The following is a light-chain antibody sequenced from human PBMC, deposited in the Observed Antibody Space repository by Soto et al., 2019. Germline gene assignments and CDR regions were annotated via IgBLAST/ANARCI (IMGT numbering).Light chain of an antibody. V-gene: IGLV7-43*01. CDR2: TTN. Sequence: VVTQEPSLTVSPGGTVTLTCSSSTGAVTSGNYPSWFQQKPGQTPRTLIYTTNSRHSWTPARFSGSLLGGKAALTLSAVQPEDEADYFCLLYYGGCHLVFVVGTKLTGL. CDR1: TGAVTSGNY. J-gene: IGLJ3*02. CDR3: LLYYGGCHLV.